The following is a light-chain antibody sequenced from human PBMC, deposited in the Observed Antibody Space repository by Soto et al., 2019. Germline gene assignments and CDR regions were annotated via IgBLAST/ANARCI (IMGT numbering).Light chain of an antibody. CDR2: GAS. CDR1: QDINTY. J-gene: IGKJ1*01. V-gene: IGKV3-20*01. Sequence: EVVLTQSPATLSLSPGAKATLSCRASQDINTYLGWYQQKPGQAPRLLIYGASNRATGIPDRFSGSGSGTDLTITISRLEPEDGAVYVGQVYGSSSKTFGQGTKVEIK. CDR3: QVYGSSSKT.